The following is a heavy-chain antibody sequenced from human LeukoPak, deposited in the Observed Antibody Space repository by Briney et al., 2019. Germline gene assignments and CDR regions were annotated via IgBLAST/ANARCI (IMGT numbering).Heavy chain of an antibody. CDR1: GGSISSYY. Sequence: PSETLSLTCTVSGGSISSYYWSWIRQPPGKGLEWIGYIYYSGSTNYNPSLKSRVTISVDTSKNQFSLKLSSVTAADTAVYYCARLVRGVIGGASDIWGQGTMVTVSS. CDR2: IYYSGST. V-gene: IGHV4-59*08. D-gene: IGHD3-10*02. CDR3: ARLVRGVIGGASDI. J-gene: IGHJ3*02.